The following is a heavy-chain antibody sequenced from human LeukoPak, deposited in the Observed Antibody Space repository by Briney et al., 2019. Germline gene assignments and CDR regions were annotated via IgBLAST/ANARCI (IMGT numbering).Heavy chain of an antibody. J-gene: IGHJ4*01. CDR3: ARGLPKYCSGGSCYYVD. V-gene: IGHV1-18*01. D-gene: IGHD2-15*01. Sequence: ASVKVSCKASGYTFTSYGISWVRQAPGQGLEWMGWISAYNGNTNYAQKFQGRVTITADESTSTAYMELSSLRSEDTAVYYCARGLPKYCSGGSCYYVDWGQGTLVTVSS. CDR1: GYTFTSYG. CDR2: ISAYNGNT.